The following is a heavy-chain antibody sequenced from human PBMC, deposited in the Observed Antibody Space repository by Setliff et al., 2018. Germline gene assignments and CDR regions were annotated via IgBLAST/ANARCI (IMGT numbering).Heavy chain of an antibody. CDR1: GYSFTSYG. D-gene: IGHD3-10*01. J-gene: IGHJ4*02. CDR3: AASPGGLAY. CDR2: MNPISGAT. V-gene: IGHV1-2*02. Sequence: ASVKVSCKTSGYSFTSYGISWVRQAPGQGLEWMGWMNPISGATKYAQRFQARVTMTRDTSLTTAYMDLSRLTSDDTAVYYCAASPGGLAYWGQGTLVTVSS.